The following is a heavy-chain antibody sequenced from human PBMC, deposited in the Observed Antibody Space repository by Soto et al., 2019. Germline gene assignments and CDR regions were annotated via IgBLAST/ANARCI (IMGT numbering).Heavy chain of an antibody. CDR1: GFTVSSNY. Sequence: GGSLRLSCAASGFTVSSNYMSWVRQAPGKGLEWVSVIYSGGSTYYADSVKGRFTISRHNSKNTLYLQMNSLRAEDTAVYYCARIEAAAEYYYYYMDVWGKGTTVTVSS. D-gene: IGHD6-13*01. V-gene: IGHV3-53*04. CDR2: IYSGGST. CDR3: ARIEAAAEYYYYYMDV. J-gene: IGHJ6*03.